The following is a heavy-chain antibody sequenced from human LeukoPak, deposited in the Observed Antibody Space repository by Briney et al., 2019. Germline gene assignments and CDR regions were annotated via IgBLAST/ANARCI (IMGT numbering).Heavy chain of an antibody. CDR2: INHSGST. D-gene: IGHD3-3*01. J-gene: IGHJ4*02. CDR1: GGSFSGYY. Sequence: PSETLPLTCAVYGGSFSGYYWSWIRQPPGKGLEWIGEINHSGSTNYNPSLKSRVTISVDTSKNQFSLKLSSVTAADTAAYYCARGRATYDFWSGQKSDYWGQGTLVTVSS. V-gene: IGHV4-34*01. CDR3: ARGRATYDFWSGQKSDY.